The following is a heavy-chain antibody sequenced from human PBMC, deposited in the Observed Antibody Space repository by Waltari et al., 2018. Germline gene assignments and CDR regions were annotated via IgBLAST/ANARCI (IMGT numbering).Heavy chain of an antibody. CDR1: GYTFTGYY. J-gene: IGHJ5*02. V-gene: IGHV1-2*02. Sequence: QVQLVQSGAEVKKPGASVKVSCKASGYTFTGYYMYWVREAPGQGLAWMGWINPNSGGTNYAQNFQGRVTMTRDTSISTAYMELSSLRSDDTAIYYCARGRLTTLLTPGTSWGQGTLVTVSS. CDR3: ARGRLTTLLTPGTS. CDR2: INPNSGGT. D-gene: IGHD2-15*01.